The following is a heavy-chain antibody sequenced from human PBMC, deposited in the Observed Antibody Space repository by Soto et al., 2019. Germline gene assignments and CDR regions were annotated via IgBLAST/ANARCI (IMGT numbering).Heavy chain of an antibody. CDR2: IYPGDSDT. CDR1: GYSFTSYW. J-gene: IGHJ6*03. V-gene: IGHV5-51*01. Sequence: LGESLKISCKGSGYSFTSYWMSWVRQMPGKGLEWMGIIYPGDSDTRYSPSFQGQVTISADKSISTAYLQWSSLKASDTAMYYCAVHCSSTSCYGGGYYYMDVWGKGTTVTVSS. CDR3: AVHCSSTSCYGGGYYYMDV. D-gene: IGHD2-2*01.